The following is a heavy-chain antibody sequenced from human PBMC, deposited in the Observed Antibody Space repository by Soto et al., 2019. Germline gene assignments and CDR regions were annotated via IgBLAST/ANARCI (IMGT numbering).Heavy chain of an antibody. Sequence: SETLSLTCTVSGGSISSYYWSWIRQPPGKGLEWIGYIYYSGSTNYNPSLKSRVTISVDTSKNQFSLKLSSVTAADTAVYYCARVGGYCSGGSCSTPEAGYYYYYMDVWGKGTTVTVSS. CDR3: ARVGGYCSGGSCSTPEAGYYYYYMDV. CDR1: GGSISSYY. J-gene: IGHJ6*03. V-gene: IGHV4-59*01. CDR2: IYYSGST. D-gene: IGHD2-15*01.